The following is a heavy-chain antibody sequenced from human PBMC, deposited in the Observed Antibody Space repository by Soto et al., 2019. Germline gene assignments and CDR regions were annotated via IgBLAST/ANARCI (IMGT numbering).Heavy chain of an antibody. CDR2: INAGNGNT. Sequence: QVQLVQSGAEEKKPGASVKVSCKASGYTFTSYAMHWVRQAPGQRLEWMGWINAGNGNTKYSHKFQGRVTITRDTSARTAYTELSSLRSEDTAVYYCARSIVVVTALDYWGQGTLVTVSS. CDR3: ARSIVVVTALDY. V-gene: IGHV1-3*05. CDR1: GYTFTSYA. D-gene: IGHD2-21*02. J-gene: IGHJ4*02.